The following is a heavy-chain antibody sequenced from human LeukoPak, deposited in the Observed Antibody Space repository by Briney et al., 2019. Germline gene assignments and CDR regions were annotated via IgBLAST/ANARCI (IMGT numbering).Heavy chain of an antibody. V-gene: IGHV3-23*01. J-gene: IGHJ4*02. Sequence: GGSLRLSCAASRFTFGTYAMSWVRQASGKGLEWVSTISGSGSSTYYADSVKGRFTISRDNSKNTLYLQMNSLRAEDTAVYYCAKRGYFDYWGQGTLVTVSS. CDR2: ISGSGSST. CDR3: AKRGYFDY. D-gene: IGHD3-16*01. CDR1: RFTFGTYA.